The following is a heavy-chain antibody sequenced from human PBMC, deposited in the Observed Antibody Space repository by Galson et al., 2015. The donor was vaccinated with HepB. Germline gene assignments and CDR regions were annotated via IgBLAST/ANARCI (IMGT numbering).Heavy chain of an antibody. V-gene: IGHV1-3*01. Sequence: SVKVSCKASGYTFTSYAMHWVRQAPGQRLEWMGWINAGNGNTKYSQKFQGRVTITRDTSASTAYMELSSLRSEDTAVYYCAREYSSSWYYFDYWGQGTLVTVSS. CDR1: GYTFTSYA. D-gene: IGHD6-13*01. CDR2: INAGNGNT. CDR3: AREYSSSWYYFDY. J-gene: IGHJ4*02.